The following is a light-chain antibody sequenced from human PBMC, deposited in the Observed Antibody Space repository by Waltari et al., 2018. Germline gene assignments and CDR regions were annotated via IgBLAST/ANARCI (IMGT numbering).Light chain of an antibody. CDR3: MQALEFPLT. CDR2: EVS. V-gene: IGKV2-40*01. J-gene: IGKJ4*01. CDR1: QSLLDSEDGNTY. Sequence: DIVMTQTPLSLPVTLGEPASISCRSSQSLLDSEDGNTYLEWYLQKPGQSPQLLIYEVSNRASGVPDRFSGSVSDTDFTLKISRVEAEDVGVYYCMQALEFPLTFGGGTKVEIK.